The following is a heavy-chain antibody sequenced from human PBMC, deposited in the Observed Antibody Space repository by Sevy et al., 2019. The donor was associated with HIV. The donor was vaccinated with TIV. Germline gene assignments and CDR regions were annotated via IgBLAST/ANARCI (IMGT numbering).Heavy chain of an antibody. CDR3: ARDLDYYGSGLGWFDP. CDR1: GFTFSSYS. V-gene: IGHV3-21*01. J-gene: IGHJ5*02. Sequence: GGSLRLSCAASGFTFSSYSMNWVRQAPGKGLEWVSSFSSSSSYIYYADSVKGRFTISRDNAKNSLYLQMNSLRAEDTAVYYCARDLDYYGSGLGWFDPWGQGTLVTVSS. CDR2: FSSSSSYI. D-gene: IGHD3-10*01.